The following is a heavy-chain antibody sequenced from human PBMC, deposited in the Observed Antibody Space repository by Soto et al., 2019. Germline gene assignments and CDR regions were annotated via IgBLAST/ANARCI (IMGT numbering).Heavy chain of an antibody. D-gene: IGHD3-3*01. CDR2: IYNSGST. J-gene: IGHJ3*01. CDR1: GFSISRGDYS. Sequence: SATRYHTCAVSGFSISRGDYSWRWNRQPPGKGLEWIGFIYNSGSTYCNSSLKSRVTISVDRSKNHFFLNLTSVTAADTAVYYCATYRKFFQSWGQGT. V-gene: IGHV4-30-2*01. CDR3: ATYRKFFQS.